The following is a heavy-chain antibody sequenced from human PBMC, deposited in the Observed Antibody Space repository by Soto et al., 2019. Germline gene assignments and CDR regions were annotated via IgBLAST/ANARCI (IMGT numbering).Heavy chain of an antibody. Sequence: QLQLQESGPGLVKPSETLSLTCTVSGGSISSSSYYWGWIRQPPGKGLEWIGSIYYSGSTYYNPSLKSPVTISVDTSKNQFSLKLSSVTAAATAVYYCARHRATMVRGVIMPGWFDPWGQGTLVTVSS. CDR2: IYYSGST. V-gene: IGHV4-39*01. CDR3: ARHRATMVRGVIMPGWFDP. J-gene: IGHJ5*02. D-gene: IGHD3-10*01. CDR1: GGSISSSSYY.